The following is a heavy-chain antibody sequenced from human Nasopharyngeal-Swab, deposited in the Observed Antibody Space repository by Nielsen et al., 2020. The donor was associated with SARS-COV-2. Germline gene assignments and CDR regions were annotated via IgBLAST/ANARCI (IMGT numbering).Heavy chain of an antibody. CDR2: INNRGRT. D-gene: IGHD3-16*01. J-gene: IGHJ6*02. CDR3: ARGGGRTKHGMDL. Sequence: WSRQPQGKGLEWVGEINNRGRTNYNPSLKSRVTISVDTSKNQYSLKQRSVTAADTAVYYCARGGGRTKHGMDLWGQGTTVTVSS. V-gene: IGHV4-34*01.